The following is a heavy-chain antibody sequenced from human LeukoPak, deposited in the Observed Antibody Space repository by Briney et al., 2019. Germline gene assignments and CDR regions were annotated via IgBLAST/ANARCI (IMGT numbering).Heavy chain of an antibody. CDR3: AGILGATTFDY. D-gene: IGHD1-26*01. J-gene: IGHJ4*02. CDR2: FHVEDGEI. CDR1: GYTLTELS. V-gene: IGHV1-24*01. Sequence: ASVKVSCKVSGYTLTELSMHWVRQAPGKGLEWMGGFHVEDGEIVYAQRFQGRVTMTEDTSTDTAYMELSSLRSEDTAIYYCAGILGATTFDYWGQGTLVTVSS.